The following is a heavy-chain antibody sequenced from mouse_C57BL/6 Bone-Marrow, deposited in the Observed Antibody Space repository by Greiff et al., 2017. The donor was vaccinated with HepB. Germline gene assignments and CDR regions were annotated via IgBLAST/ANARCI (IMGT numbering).Heavy chain of an antibody. CDR2: IYPRSGNT. CDR1: GYTFTSYG. V-gene: IGHV1-81*01. CDR3: ARRGTAWFAY. Sequence: VKVVESGAELARPGASVKLSCKASGYTFTSYGISWVKQRTGQGLEWIGEIYPRSGNTYYNEKFKGKATLTADKSSSTAYVELRSLESEDAAVYFCARRGTAWFAYWGQGTLVTVSA. D-gene: IGHD3-1*01. J-gene: IGHJ3*01.